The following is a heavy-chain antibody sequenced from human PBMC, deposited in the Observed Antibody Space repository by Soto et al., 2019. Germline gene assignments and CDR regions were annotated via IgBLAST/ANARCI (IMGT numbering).Heavy chain of an antibody. D-gene: IGHD4-17*01. CDR1: GGSISSSSYY. CDR2: IYYSGST. J-gene: IGHJ2*01. Sequence: QLQLQESGPGLVKPSETLSLTCTVSGGSISSSSYYWGWIRQPPGKGLEWIGSIYYSGSTYYNPSLKSRVTISVDTSKNQFSLKLSSVTAADTAVYYCARTPPYGDYDIWYFDLWGRGTLVTVSS. CDR3: ARTPPYGDYDIWYFDL. V-gene: IGHV4-39*01.